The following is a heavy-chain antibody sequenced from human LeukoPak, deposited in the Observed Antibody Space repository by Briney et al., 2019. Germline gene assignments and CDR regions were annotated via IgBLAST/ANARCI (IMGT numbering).Heavy chain of an antibody. CDR3: AGDIAVAATGYYYYYGMDV. CDR1: GGTFSSYA. Sequence: SVKVSCKASGGTFSSYAISWVRQAPGQGLEWMGGIIPIFGTANYAQKFQGRVTITADESTSTAYMELSSLRSEDTAVYYCAGDIAVAATGYYYYYGMDVWGQGTTVTVTS. V-gene: IGHV1-69*13. J-gene: IGHJ6*02. CDR2: IIPIFGTA. D-gene: IGHD6-19*01.